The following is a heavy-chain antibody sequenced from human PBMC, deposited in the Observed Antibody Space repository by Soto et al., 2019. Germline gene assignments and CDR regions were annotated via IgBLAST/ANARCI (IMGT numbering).Heavy chain of an antibody. CDR3: ARYRASLAVAGKQTFDY. Sequence: ASVKVSCKASGSTFTGYYMHWVRQAPGQGLEWMGWINPNSGGTNYAQKFQGRVTMTRDTSISTAYMELSRLRSDDTAVYYCARYRASLAVAGKQTFDYWGQGTLVTVSS. CDR1: GSTFTGYY. V-gene: IGHV1-2*02. CDR2: INPNSGGT. D-gene: IGHD6-19*01. J-gene: IGHJ4*02.